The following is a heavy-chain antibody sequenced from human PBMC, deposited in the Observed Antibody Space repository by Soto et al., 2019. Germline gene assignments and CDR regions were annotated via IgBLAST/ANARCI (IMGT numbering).Heavy chain of an antibody. J-gene: IGHJ4*02. Sequence: QVQLQESGPGLVKPSETLSLTCNVSGGSISSYYWNWIRQPPERGLEWIGYISYSGSTNYNPSLKSRVTISLDTSKNQFSLKLTSVTAADTAIYYCARPRDSGYDSYFAYWGQGVLVTVSS. CDR1: GGSISSYY. CDR3: ARPRDSGYDSYFAY. CDR2: ISYSGST. D-gene: IGHD5-12*01. V-gene: IGHV4-59*08.